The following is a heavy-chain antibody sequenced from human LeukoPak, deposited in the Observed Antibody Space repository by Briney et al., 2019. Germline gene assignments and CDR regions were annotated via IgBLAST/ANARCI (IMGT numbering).Heavy chain of an antibody. J-gene: IGHJ5*02. V-gene: IGHV1-46*01. CDR2: INPSGGST. D-gene: IGHD6-19*01. Sequence: GASVKVSCKASGYTFTSYYMHWVRQAPGQGLEWMGIINPSGGSTSYAQKFQGRVTMTRDTSTSTVYMELSSLRSEDTAVYYCARDRPLGAVAGKGPNWFDPWGQGTLVTVSS. CDR1: GYTFTSYY. CDR3: ARDRPLGAVAGKGPNWFDP.